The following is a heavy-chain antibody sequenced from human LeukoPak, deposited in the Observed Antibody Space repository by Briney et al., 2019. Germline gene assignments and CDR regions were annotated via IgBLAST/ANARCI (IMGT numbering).Heavy chain of an antibody. CDR2: MDPKTGKT. J-gene: IGHJ4*02. Sequence: ASVKVSCKASGYSFIDYDINWVRQANGQGLEWMGWMDPKTGKTGFAQNFQGRVTITADESTSTAYMELSSLRSEDTAVYYCARRLRGGIDYWGQGTLVTVSS. CDR1: GYSFIDYD. CDR3: ARRLRGGIDY. D-gene: IGHD3-10*01. V-gene: IGHV1-8*01.